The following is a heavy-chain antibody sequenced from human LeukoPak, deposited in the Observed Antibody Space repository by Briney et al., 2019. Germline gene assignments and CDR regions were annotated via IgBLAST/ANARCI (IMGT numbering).Heavy chain of an antibody. CDR3: ARGNDILTGYPNWCDP. CDR1: GYTFTSYG. V-gene: IGHV1-18*01. D-gene: IGHD3-9*01. Sequence: GASVTVSCKASGYTFTSYGISWVRQAPGQGLEWMGWISAYNGNTNYAQKLQGRVTMTTDTSTSTAYMELRSLRSDDTAVYYCARGNDILTGYPNWCDPWGQGTLVTVSS. CDR2: ISAYNGNT. J-gene: IGHJ5*02.